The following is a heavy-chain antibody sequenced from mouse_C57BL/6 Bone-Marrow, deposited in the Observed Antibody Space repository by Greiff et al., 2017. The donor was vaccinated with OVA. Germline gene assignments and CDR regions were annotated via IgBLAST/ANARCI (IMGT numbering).Heavy chain of an antibody. CDR1: GYTFTSYG. CDR2: IYIGNGYT. CDR3: ARSNYYYGSSYWYFDV. Sequence: EVKVVESGAELVRPGSSVKMSCKTSGYTFTSYGINWVKQRPGQGLEWIGYIYIGNGYTEYNEKFKGKATLTSDTSSSTAYMQLSSLTSEDSAIYFCARSNYYYGSSYWYFDVWGTGTTVTVSS. D-gene: IGHD1-1*01. V-gene: IGHV1-58*01. J-gene: IGHJ1*03.